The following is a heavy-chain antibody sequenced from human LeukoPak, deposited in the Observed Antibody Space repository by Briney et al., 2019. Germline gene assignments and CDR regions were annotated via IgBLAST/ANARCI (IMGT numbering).Heavy chain of an antibody. CDR1: GDSVSSNSAA. J-gene: IGHJ6*02. D-gene: IGHD6-13*01. Sequence: SQTLSLTCAISGDSVSSNSAAWNWIRQSPSRGLEWLGRTYYRSKWYNDYAVSVRSRITINPDTSKNQFSLQLSSMTSEDPAVYYCARGSGTAAAGTYYYNGLDVWGQGTTVTVSS. V-gene: IGHV6-1*01. CDR3: ARGSGTAAAGTYYYNGLDV. CDR2: TYYRSKWYN.